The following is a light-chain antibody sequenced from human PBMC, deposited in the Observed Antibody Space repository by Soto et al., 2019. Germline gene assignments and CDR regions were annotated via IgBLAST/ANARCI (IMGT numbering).Light chain of an antibody. CDR2: GAS. CDR3: QKYGSPWT. Sequence: EIVLTQSPGTLSLSPGERATLSCRASQSVSSSYLAWYQQKPGQAPRLLIYGASSRATGIPDRFSGSGSGTDFTLTISRLEPEDFAVYYCQKYGSPWTFGQGTKAEIK. CDR1: QSVSSSY. J-gene: IGKJ1*01. V-gene: IGKV3-20*01.